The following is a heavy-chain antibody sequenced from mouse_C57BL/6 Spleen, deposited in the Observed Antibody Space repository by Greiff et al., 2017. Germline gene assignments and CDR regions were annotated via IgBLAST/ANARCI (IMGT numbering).Heavy chain of an antibody. CDR1: GFTFSSYG. J-gene: IGHJ1*03. CDR3: ARRGDYDDGYWYFDV. D-gene: IGHD2-4*01. V-gene: IGHV5-6*02. CDR2: ISSGGSYT. Sequence: EVMLVESGGDLVKPGGSLKLSCAASGFTFSSYGMSWVRQTPDKRLEWVATISSGGSYTYYPDSVKGRFTISRDNAKNTLYLQMSSLKSEDTAMYYCARRGDYDDGYWYFDVWGTGTTVTVSS.